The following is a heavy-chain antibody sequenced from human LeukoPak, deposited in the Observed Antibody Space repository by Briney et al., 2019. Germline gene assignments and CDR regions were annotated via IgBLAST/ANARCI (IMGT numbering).Heavy chain of an antibody. V-gene: IGHV3-23*01. CDR1: GFTFSTYA. J-gene: IGHJ4*02. D-gene: IGHD1-1*01. Sequence: GGSLRLSCAASGFTFSTYAMTWVRQAPGKGLEWVSAIGARGDTSDYADSVEGRFTISRDNSKNTLYLQMNTLRVEDTAIYYCVKRDRGTFDYWGQGTLVTVSS. CDR2: IGARGDTS. CDR3: VKRDRGTFDY.